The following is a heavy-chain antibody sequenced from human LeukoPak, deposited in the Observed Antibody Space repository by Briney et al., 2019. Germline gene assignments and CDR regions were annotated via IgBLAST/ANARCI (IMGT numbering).Heavy chain of an antibody. V-gene: IGHV3-30*02. CDR1: GFTFLSHG. J-gene: IGHJ4*02. CDR2: IHYDGGNK. D-gene: IGHD1-26*01. CDR3: AKTWEPKFGFDH. Sequence: GGSLRLSCAASGFTFLSHGMHWVRQAPGKGLERVAFIHYDGGNKYYADSVKGRFTISRDNSKNTLYLQMNGLRTEDTAVYYCAKTWEPKFGFDHWGQGTLVTVSS.